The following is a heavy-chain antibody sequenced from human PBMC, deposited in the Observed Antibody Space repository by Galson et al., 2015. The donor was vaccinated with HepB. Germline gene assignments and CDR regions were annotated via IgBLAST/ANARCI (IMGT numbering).Heavy chain of an antibody. CDR2: ILPSAGTT. J-gene: IGHJ4*02. V-gene: IGHV1-46*01. CDR3: APGSSDFEVY. CDR1: GYTFTKDY. Sequence: SVKVSCKASGYTFTKDYIHWVRQAPGQGLEWMGIILPSAGTTFYAQRFQGRLTVTTDTSTSTGYMELAGLTSDDTAVYYCAPGSSDFEVYWGQGTLVTVSS. D-gene: IGHD3-10*01.